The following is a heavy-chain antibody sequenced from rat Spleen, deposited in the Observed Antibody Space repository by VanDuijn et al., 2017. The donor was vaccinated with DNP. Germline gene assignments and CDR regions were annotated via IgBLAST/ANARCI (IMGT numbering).Heavy chain of an antibody. CDR1: GFTFSDHN. CDR3: ARAATGGVMDA. Sequence: EVQLVESGGGLVQPGRSLIISCTASGFTFSDHNMAWVRQAPKKGLEWVATITYDGSSTYYRDSVKGRFTISRDNAKSTLYLQMDSLRSEDTATYYCARAATGGVMDAWGQGASVTVSS. D-gene: IGHD1-11*01. V-gene: IGHV5-7*01. J-gene: IGHJ4*01. CDR2: ITYDGSST.